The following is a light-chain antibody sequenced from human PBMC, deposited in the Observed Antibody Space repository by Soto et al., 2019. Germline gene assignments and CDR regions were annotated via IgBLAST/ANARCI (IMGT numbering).Light chain of an antibody. Sequence: DIQMTQSPSSLSASVGDRVTITCQASQDISNYLNWYQQKPGKAPKLLIYDASNLETGVPSRFSGSGSGTDFTFTISSLQPEDFATYYCQQSSTTPWTFGQGTKVEIK. CDR3: QQSSTTPWT. V-gene: IGKV1-33*01. CDR1: QDISNY. CDR2: DAS. J-gene: IGKJ1*01.